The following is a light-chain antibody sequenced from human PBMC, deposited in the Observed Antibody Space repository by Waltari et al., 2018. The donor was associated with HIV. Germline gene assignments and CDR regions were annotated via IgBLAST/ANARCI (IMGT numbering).Light chain of an antibody. J-gene: IGKJ5*01. Sequence: DIVLTQSPDSLAVSLGERAAIRCKSSQTVLYSSSSKNYLSWFQQKIGPPPCLLIYWASTRESGAPDRFRGSGSGTDFTITVSSLQAAYVAVYYCQQHYSTPITFGQGPRLEFK. V-gene: IGKV4-1*01. CDR3: QQHYSTPIT. CDR2: WAS. CDR1: QTVLYSSSSKNY.